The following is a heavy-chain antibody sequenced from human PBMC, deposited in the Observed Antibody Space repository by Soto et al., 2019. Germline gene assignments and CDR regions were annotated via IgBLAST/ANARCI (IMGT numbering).Heavy chain of an antibody. CDR3: AKDHGSGIQPFDY. V-gene: IGHV3-23*01. D-gene: IGHD3-10*01. Sequence: PGGSLRLSCAASGFTFSSYAMSWVRQAPVKGLEWVSAISGSGGSTYYADSVKGRFTISRDNSKNTLYLQMNSLRAEDTAVYYCAKDHGSGIQPFDYWGQGTLVTVSS. CDR1: GFTFSSYA. J-gene: IGHJ4*02. CDR2: ISGSGGST.